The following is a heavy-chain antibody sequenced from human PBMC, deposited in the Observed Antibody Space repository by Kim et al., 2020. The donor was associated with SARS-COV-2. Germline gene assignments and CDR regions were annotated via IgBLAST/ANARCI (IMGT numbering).Heavy chain of an antibody. J-gene: IGHJ4*02. D-gene: IGHD5-18*01. V-gene: IGHV4-39*01. CDR3: ARHRYSYGYDY. CDR2: T. Sequence: TYYTPSLKRRVTLSVDTSKTQFSLKLGSVTAADPAVYYCARHRYSYGYDYWGQGTLVTVSS.